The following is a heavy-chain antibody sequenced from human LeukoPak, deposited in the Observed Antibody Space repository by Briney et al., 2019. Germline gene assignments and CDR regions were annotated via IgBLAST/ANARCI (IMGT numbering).Heavy chain of an antibody. V-gene: IGHV3-23*01. D-gene: IGHD2-2*01. CDR2: ISGSGGST. CDR1: GFTFSSYA. CDR3: ARGYCSSTSCYFAFEI. J-gene: IGHJ3*02. Sequence: GGSLRLSCAASGFTFSSYAMSWVRQAPGKGLEWVSAISGSGGSTYYADSVKGRFTISRDNSKNTLYLQMNSLRAEDTAVYYCARGYCSSTSCYFAFEIWGQGTMVTVSS.